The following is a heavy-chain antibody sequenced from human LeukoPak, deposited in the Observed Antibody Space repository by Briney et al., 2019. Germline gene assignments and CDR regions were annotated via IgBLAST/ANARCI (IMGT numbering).Heavy chain of an antibody. CDR2: ISGSGGST. D-gene: IGHD3-10*01. CDR3: AKIPGGGFGELFLYYFDY. Sequence: GGSLRLSCAASGFTFSSYAMSWVRQALGKGLEWVSAISGSGGSTYYADSVKGRFTISRDNSKNTLYLQMNSLRAEDTAVYYCAKIPGGGFGELFLYYFDYWGQGTLVTVSS. J-gene: IGHJ4*02. V-gene: IGHV3-23*01. CDR1: GFTFSSYA.